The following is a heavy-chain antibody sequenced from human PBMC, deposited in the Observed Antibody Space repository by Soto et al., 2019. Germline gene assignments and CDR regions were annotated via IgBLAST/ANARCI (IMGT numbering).Heavy chain of an antibody. V-gene: IGHV1-8*01. Sequence: ASVKVSCKASGYTFTSYDINWVRQATGQGLEWMGWMNPNSGNTGYAQKFQGRVTMTRNTSISTAYMELRSLRSDDTAVYYCARGATPGLDAFAIWGQGTMVTVSS. D-gene: IGHD2-15*01. CDR3: ARGATPGLDAFAI. CDR2: MNPNSGNT. J-gene: IGHJ3*02. CDR1: GYTFTSYD.